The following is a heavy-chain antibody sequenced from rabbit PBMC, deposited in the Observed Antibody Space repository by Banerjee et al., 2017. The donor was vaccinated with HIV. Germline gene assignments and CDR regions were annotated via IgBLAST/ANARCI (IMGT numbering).Heavy chain of an antibody. Sequence: QEQLVESGGGLVQPEGSLTLTCTASGFSFSSSYWICWVRQAPGKGLEWIGCIYAGSGDSYYASWAKGRFTISKISSTTVTLQITSLTAADTATYFCARGYGAATGLDLWGPGTLVTVS. D-gene: IGHD6-1*01. V-gene: IGHV1S45*01. J-gene: IGHJ3*01. CDR1: GFSFSSSYW. CDR2: IYAGSGDS. CDR3: ARGYGAATGLDL.